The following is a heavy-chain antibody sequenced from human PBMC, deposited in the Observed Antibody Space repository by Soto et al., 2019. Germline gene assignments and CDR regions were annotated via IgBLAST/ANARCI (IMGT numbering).Heavy chain of an antibody. J-gene: IGHJ6*02. V-gene: IGHV1-3*05. CDR2: INAGNGNT. CDR3: ARDPSYYGMDV. CDR1: GYTFTSYA. Sequence: QVQLVQSGAEEKKPGASVKVSCKASGYTFTSYAMHWVRQAPGQRLEWMGWINAGNGNTKYSQKFQGRVTITKDTSASTAYMELSSLRSEDTAVYYCARDPSYYGMDVWGQGTTVTVSS.